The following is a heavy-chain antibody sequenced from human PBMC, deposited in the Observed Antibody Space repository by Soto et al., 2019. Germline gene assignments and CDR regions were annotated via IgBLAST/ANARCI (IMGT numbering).Heavy chain of an antibody. J-gene: IGHJ4*02. CDR2: INAGNGNT. Sequence: ASVKVSCKASGYTFTTYAMHWVRQAPGQRLEWMGWINAGNGNTKYSQKFQGRVTITRDTSASTAYMELSSLRSEDTAVYYCARGSPPHLTDYWGQGTLVTVSS. CDR3: ARGSPPHLTDY. V-gene: IGHV1-3*01. CDR1: GYTFTTYA. D-gene: IGHD3-3*02.